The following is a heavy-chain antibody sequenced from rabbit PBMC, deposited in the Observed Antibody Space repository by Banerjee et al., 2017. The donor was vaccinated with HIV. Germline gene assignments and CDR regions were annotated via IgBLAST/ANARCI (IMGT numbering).Heavy chain of an antibody. Sequence: QEQLVESGGGLVQPEGSLTLTCTASGFSFSSGYDMCWVRQAPGKGLEWIACIYGGSSGSTYYASWAKGRFTISKTSSTTVTLQMTSLTAADTATYFCARDLAGVIGWNFGLWGPGTLVTVS. J-gene: IGHJ4*01. CDR3: ARDLAGVIGWNFGL. V-gene: IGHV1S45*01. D-gene: IGHD4-1*01. CDR2: IYGGSSGST. CDR1: GFSFSSGYD.